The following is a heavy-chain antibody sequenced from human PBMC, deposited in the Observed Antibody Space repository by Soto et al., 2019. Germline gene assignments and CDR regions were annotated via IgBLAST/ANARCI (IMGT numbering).Heavy chain of an antibody. D-gene: IGHD5-18*01. CDR3: ARVLPGHWDTAMPTESEIDY. V-gene: IGHV3-30-3*01. CDR2: ISYDGSNK. Sequence: VAVISYDGSNKYYADSVKGRFTISRDNSKNTLYLQMNSLRAEDTAVYYCARVLPGHWDTAMPTESEIDYWGQGTLVTVSS. J-gene: IGHJ4*02.